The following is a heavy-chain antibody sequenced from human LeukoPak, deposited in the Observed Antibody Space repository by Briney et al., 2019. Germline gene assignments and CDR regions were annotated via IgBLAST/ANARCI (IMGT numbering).Heavy chain of an antibody. CDR1: GGSTSGYY. CDR2: IYYSGST. J-gene: IGHJ4*02. Sequence: PSETLSLTCTVSGGSTSGYYWSWIRQPPGKGLEWIGYIYYSGSTNYNPSLKSRVTISVDTSKNQFSLKLSSVTAADTAVYYCARAPNWGYYFDYWGQGTLVTVSS. CDR3: ARAPNWGYYFDY. D-gene: IGHD7-27*01. V-gene: IGHV4-59*01.